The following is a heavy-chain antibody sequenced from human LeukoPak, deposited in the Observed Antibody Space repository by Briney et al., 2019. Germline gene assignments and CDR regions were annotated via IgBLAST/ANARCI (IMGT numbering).Heavy chain of an antibody. CDR2: IYYSGST. Sequence: WVRQPPGKGLEWIGSIYYSGSTYYNPSLKGRVTISVDTSKNQFSLKLSSVTAADTAVYYCARTAAGIGLDYWGQGTLVTVSS. V-gene: IGHV4-39*01. D-gene: IGHD6-13*01. J-gene: IGHJ4*02. CDR3: ARTAAGIGLDY.